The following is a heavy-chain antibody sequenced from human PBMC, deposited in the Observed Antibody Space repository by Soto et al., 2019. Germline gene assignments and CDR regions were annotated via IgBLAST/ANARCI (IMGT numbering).Heavy chain of an antibody. J-gene: IGHJ6*02. V-gene: IGHV3-21*01. Sequence: AGGSLRLSCAASGFTFSSYSMNWVRQAPGKGLEWVSSISSSSSYIYYADSVKGRFTISRDNAKNSLYLQMNSLRAEDTAVYYCARVLNWNYISYYYGMDVWGQGTTVTVSS. CDR3: ARVLNWNYISYYYGMDV. CDR1: GFTFSSYS. CDR2: ISSSSSYI. D-gene: IGHD1-7*01.